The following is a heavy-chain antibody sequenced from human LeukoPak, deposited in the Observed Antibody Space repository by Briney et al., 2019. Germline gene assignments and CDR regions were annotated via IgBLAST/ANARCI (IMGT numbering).Heavy chain of an antibody. Sequence: PGGSLRLSCAASGFTSSSSWMHWVRQAPRKGLVWVSRINSAGRSTNYADSVKGRFTISRDNTKNTLYLQMNSLRAEDTAMYYCARDAAGLDYWGQGTLVTVSS. CDR1: GFTSSSSW. V-gene: IGHV3-74*01. CDR3: ARDAAGLDY. CDR2: INSAGRST. J-gene: IGHJ4*02. D-gene: IGHD2-15*01.